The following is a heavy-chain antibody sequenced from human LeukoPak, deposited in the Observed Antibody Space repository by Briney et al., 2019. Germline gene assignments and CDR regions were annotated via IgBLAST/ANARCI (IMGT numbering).Heavy chain of an antibody. J-gene: IGHJ3*02. CDR2: ISSSSSYI. CDR3: ARDRGITIFGVVTDAFDI. CDR1: GFTFSSYS. D-gene: IGHD3-3*01. Sequence: PGGSLRLSCAASGFTFSSYSMNWVRQAPGKGLEWVSSISSSSSYIYYADSVKGRFTISRDNAKNSLYLQMNSLRAEDTAVYYCARDRGITIFGVVTDAFDIWSQGTMVTVSS. V-gene: IGHV3-21*01.